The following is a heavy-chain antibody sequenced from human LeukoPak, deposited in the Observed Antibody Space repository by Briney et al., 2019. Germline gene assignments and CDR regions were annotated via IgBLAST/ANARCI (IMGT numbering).Heavy chain of an antibody. J-gene: IGHJ4*02. V-gene: IGHV3-21*01. Sequence: GGSLRLSCAASGFTFSSYSMNWVRQAPGKGLEWVSSISSSSSYIYYADSVKGRFTISRDNAKNSLYLQMNSLRAEDTAVYYCAPTRGIAAPTDYWGQGTLVTVPS. CDR3: APTRGIAAPTDY. D-gene: IGHD6-13*01. CDR1: GFTFSSYS. CDR2: ISSSSSYI.